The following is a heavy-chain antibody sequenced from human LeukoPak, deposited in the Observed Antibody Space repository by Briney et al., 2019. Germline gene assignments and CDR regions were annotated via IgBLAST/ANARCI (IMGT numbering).Heavy chain of an antibody. CDR1: GFTFSSHS. J-gene: IGHJ5*02. Sequence: AGSLRLSCAASGFTFSSHSMNWVRQAPGKGLEWVSSISSSSSYIYYADSVKGRFTISRDNAKNSLYLQMNSLRAEDTAVYYCARVATYSSSWYDWFDPWGQGTLVTVSS. D-gene: IGHD6-13*01. V-gene: IGHV3-21*01. CDR2: ISSSSSYI. CDR3: ARVATYSSSWYDWFDP.